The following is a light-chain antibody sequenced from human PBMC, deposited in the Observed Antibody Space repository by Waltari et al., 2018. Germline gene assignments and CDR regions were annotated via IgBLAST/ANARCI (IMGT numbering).Light chain of an antibody. J-gene: IGKJ2*01. V-gene: IGKV3-15*01. CDR3: QQYNNWPYT. CDR2: GAS. CDR1: QSVSSN. Sequence: EIVMPQSPATLSLSPGERATLSCRASQSVSSNLAWYQQKPGQAPRLLIYGASTRATGIPARVSGSGSGTEFTLTISSLQSEDFAVYYCQQYNNWPYTFGQGTKLEIK.